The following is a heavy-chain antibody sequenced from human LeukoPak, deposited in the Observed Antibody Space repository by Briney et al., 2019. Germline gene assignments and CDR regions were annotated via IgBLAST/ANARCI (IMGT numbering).Heavy chain of an antibody. V-gene: IGHV3-30*18. Sequence: GRSLRLSCAASGFTFSSYGMHWVRQAPGKGLEWVAVISYDGSNKYYADSVKGRFTISRDNSKNTLYLQMNSLRAEDTAVYYCAKGRIAVAGTWDYYYYGMDVWGQGTTVTVSS. CDR2: ISYDGSNK. CDR1: GFTFSSYG. J-gene: IGHJ6*02. D-gene: IGHD6-19*01. CDR3: AKGRIAVAGTWDYYYYGMDV.